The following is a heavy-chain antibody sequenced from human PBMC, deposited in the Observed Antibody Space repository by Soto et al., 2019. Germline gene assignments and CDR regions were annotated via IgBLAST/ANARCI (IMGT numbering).Heavy chain of an antibody. CDR1: GYTFTSYG. CDR2: ISAYNGNT. J-gene: IGHJ3*02. D-gene: IGHD3-22*01. Sequence: QVQLVQSGAEVKKPGASVKVSCKASGYTFTSYGICWVRQAPGQGLEWMGWISAYNGNTNYAQKLQGRVTMTTDTSTSTAYMELRSLRSDDTSVYYCATARGYYYDSSGGDFDIWGQGTMVTVSS. CDR3: ATARGYYYDSSGGDFDI. V-gene: IGHV1-18*04.